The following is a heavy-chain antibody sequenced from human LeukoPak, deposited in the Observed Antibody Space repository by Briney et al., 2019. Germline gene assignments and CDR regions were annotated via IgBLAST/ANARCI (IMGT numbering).Heavy chain of an antibody. Sequence: GGSLRLSCAASGFTFSSYGMHWVRQAPGKGLEWVAAISYDGSNKYYADSVKGRFTISRDNSKNTLYLQMNSLRAEDTAVYYCAKDLRSEYHFDYWGQGTLVTVSS. CDR3: AKDLRSEYHFDY. V-gene: IGHV3-30*18. J-gene: IGHJ4*02. CDR1: GFTFSSYG. CDR2: ISYDGSNK. D-gene: IGHD3-10*02.